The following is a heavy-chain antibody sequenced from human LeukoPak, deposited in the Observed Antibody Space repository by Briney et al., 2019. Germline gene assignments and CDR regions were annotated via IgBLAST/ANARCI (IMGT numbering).Heavy chain of an antibody. V-gene: IGHV3-33*01. Sequence: GGSLRLFCAASGFTFSSYGMHWVCQAPGKGLEWVAVIWYDGSNKYYADSVKGRFTISRDNSKNTLYLQMNSLRAEDTAVYYCARDGVDSSGYFIWGQGTMVTVSS. D-gene: IGHD3-22*01. J-gene: IGHJ3*02. CDR1: GFTFSSYG. CDR2: IWYDGSNK. CDR3: ARDGVDSSGYFI.